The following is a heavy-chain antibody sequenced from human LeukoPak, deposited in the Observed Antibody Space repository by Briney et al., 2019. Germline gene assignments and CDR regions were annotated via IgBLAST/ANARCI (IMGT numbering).Heavy chain of an antibody. CDR2: ISSTGGTT. V-gene: IGHV3-23*01. J-gene: IGHJ6*03. D-gene: IGHD2-15*01. Sequence: PGGSLRLSCAASGLTFSSYGMSWVRQAPGKGLEWVSSISSTGGTTYYADSVKGRFTISRDNSKNTLYLQMNSLRAEDTAIYYCAKNGDRGAYCTGGTYYPYFYYYMDVWGKGTTVTI. CDR1: GLTFSSYG. CDR3: AKNGDRGAYCTGGTYYPYFYYYMDV.